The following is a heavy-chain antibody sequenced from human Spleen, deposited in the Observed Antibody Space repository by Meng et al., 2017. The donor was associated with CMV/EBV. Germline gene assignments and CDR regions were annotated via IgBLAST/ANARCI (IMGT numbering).Heavy chain of an antibody. CDR1: GGTFSSYA. V-gene: IGHV1-69*05. CDR2: IIPIFGTA. J-gene: IGHJ6*02. D-gene: IGHD2-15*01. Sequence: SVKVSCKASGGTFSSYAISWVRQAPGQGLEWMGGIIPIFGTANYAQKFQGRVTITTDESTSTAYMELSSLRSEDTAAYYCARALSVVVAATPRYYYYGMDVWGQGTTVTVSS. CDR3: ARALSVVVAATPRYYYYGMDV.